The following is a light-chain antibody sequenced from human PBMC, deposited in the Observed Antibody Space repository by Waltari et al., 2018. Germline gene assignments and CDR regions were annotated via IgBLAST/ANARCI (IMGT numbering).Light chain of an antibody. Sequence: DIQLTQSPSFLSASVRDRVIITCRASQGISNYLAWYQQKPGKAPKLLIYSASTLQSVVPSRFSGSGSGTEFSLTISSLQPEDFATYYCQQLNSYPLTFGGGTKVEIK. V-gene: IGKV1-9*01. CDR2: SAS. J-gene: IGKJ4*01. CDR3: QQLNSYPLT. CDR1: QGISNY.